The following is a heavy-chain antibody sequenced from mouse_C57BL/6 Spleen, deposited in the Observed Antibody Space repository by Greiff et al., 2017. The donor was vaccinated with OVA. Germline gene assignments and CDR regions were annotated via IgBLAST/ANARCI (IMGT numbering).Heavy chain of an antibody. V-gene: IGHV1-81*01. Sequence: QVQLQQSGAELARPGASVKLSCKASGYTFTSYGISWVKQRTGQGLEWIGEIYPRSGNTYYNEKFKGKATLTADKSSSTAYMVLRSLTSEDSAVYFCARSDDSYYFDYWGQGTTLTVSS. CDR2: IYPRSGNT. CDR3: ARSDDSYYFDY. D-gene: IGHD2-4*01. CDR1: GYTFTSYG. J-gene: IGHJ2*01.